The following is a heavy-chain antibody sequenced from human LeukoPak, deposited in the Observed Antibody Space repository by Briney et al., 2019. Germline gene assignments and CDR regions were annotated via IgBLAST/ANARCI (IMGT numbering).Heavy chain of an antibody. Sequence: PGRSLRLSCAASGSTFTCCWMSWVRQTPGKGLEWVASIKQDGREKIYAASVKGRFTFSRDNHKNSLSLQVNSLRGEDTAGYYWARVPGRTRYFDYWGQGILVTVSS. CDR1: GSTFTCCW. CDR2: IKQDGREK. V-gene: IGHV3-7*01. D-gene: IGHD1-26*01. J-gene: IGHJ4*02. CDR3: ARVPGRTRYFDY.